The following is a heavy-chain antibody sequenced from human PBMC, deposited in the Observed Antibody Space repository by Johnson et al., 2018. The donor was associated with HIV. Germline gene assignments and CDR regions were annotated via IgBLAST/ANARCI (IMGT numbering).Heavy chain of an antibody. CDR2: ISWNSGSI. Sequence: VQLVESGGGLVRPAGSLRLSCAASGFTFDDYAMHWVRQAPGKGLEWVSGISWNSGSIGYADSVKGRFTITRDNAKNSLYLQMNSLRAEDTALYYCAKDKGSSSWFDAFDIWGQGTMVTVSS. CDR1: GFTFDDYA. V-gene: IGHV3-9*01. D-gene: IGHD6-13*01. CDR3: AKDKGSSSWFDAFDI. J-gene: IGHJ3*02.